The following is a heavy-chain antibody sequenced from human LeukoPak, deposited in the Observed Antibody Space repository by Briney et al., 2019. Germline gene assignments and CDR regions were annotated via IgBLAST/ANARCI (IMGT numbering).Heavy chain of an antibody. Sequence: SETLSLTCTVSGGSISSYYWSWIRQPAGKGLEWIGRIYTSGSTNYNPSLKSRVTMSVDTSKNQFSLKLSPVTAADTAVYYCARYFTPVGDFWSGPIPHLDAFDIWGQGTMVTVSS. CDR1: GGSISSYY. J-gene: IGHJ3*02. V-gene: IGHV4-4*07. CDR2: IYTSGST. D-gene: IGHD3-3*01. CDR3: ARYFTPVGDFWSGPIPHLDAFDI.